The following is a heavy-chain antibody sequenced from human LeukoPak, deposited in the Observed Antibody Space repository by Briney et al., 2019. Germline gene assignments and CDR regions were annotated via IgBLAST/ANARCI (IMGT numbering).Heavy chain of an antibody. J-gene: IGHJ6*03. D-gene: IGHD1-26*01. CDR2: ISGSGGST. CDR1: GFTFSSYA. CDR3: ARRYSGSYYSYYYYYMDV. V-gene: IGHV3-23*01. Sequence: GGSLRLSCAASGFTFSSYAMSWVRQAPGKGLEWVSAISGSGGSTYYADSVKGRFTISRDNSKNTLYLQMNSLRAEDAAVYYCARRYSGSYYSYYYYYMDVWGKGTTVTVSS.